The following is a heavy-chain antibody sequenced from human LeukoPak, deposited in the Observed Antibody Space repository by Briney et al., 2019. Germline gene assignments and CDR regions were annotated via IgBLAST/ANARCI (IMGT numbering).Heavy chain of an antibody. J-gene: IGHJ4*02. CDR1: GGSISSGGYS. V-gene: IGHV4-30-2*01. CDR2: IYHSGST. CDR3: ARYSSGWYEGNFDY. D-gene: IGHD6-19*01. Sequence: SQTLSLTCAVSGGSISSGGYSWSWIRQPPGKGLEWIGYIYHSGSTYYNPFLKSRVTISVDRSKNQFSLKLSSVTAADTAVYYCARYSSGWYEGNFDYWGQGTLVTVSS.